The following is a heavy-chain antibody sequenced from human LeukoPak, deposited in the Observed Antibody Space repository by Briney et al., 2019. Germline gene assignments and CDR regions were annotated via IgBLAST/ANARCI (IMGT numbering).Heavy chain of an antibody. CDR3: GRRYTRSWSKGGRGY. CDR2: MNPNSGNT. CDR1: AYTFTSYD. Sequence: ASVKVSCKASAYTFTSYDINWVPQATGQGRKWMGWMNPNSGNTGYAQKFQGSVTMTRNTSISTAYMELSSLRSEDTDVYYSGRRYTRSWSKGGRGYWGQGTLVSVSS. J-gene: IGHJ4*02. V-gene: IGHV1-8*01. D-gene: IGHD6-13*01.